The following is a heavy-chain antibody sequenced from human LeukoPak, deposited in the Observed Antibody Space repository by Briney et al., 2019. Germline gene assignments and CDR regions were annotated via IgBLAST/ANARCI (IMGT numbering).Heavy chain of an antibody. CDR2: IYSGGST. Sequence: PGGSLRLSCAASGFTVSSNYMSWVRQAPGKGLEWVSVIYSGGSTYYADSVKGRFTISRDNSKNTLYLQMNSLRAEDTAVYYCARRQYSSSRGAFDIWGQGTMVIVSS. CDR1: GFTVSSNY. D-gene: IGHD6-13*01. CDR3: ARRQYSSSRGAFDI. J-gene: IGHJ3*02. V-gene: IGHV3-53*01.